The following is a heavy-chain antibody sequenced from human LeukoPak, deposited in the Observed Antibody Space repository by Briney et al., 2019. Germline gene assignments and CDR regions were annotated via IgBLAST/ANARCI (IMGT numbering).Heavy chain of an antibody. D-gene: IGHD6-19*01. Sequence: PSETLFLTCTVSGGSISSYYWSWIRQPPGKGLEWIGYIYYSGSTNYNPSLKSRVTISVDTSKNQFSLKVSSVTAADTAVYYCARDSGPRFDYWGQGTLVTVSS. CDR3: ARDSGPRFDY. V-gene: IGHV4-59*01. CDR1: GGSISSYY. J-gene: IGHJ4*02. CDR2: IYYSGST.